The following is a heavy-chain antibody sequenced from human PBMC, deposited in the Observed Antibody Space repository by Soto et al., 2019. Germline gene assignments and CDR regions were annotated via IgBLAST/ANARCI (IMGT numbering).Heavy chain of an antibody. CDR2: IYWDDDK. CDR3: AHRPAVAGTLQSYFDY. D-gene: IGHD6-19*01. J-gene: IGHJ4*02. CDR1: GFSLSTSGVG. Sequence: SGPTLVNPTQTLTLTCTFSGFSLSTSGVGVGWIRQPPGKALVWLALIYWDDDKRYSPSLKSRLTITKDTSKNQVVLTMTNMDPVDTATYYCAHRPAVAGTLQSYFDYWGQGTLVTVSS. V-gene: IGHV2-5*02.